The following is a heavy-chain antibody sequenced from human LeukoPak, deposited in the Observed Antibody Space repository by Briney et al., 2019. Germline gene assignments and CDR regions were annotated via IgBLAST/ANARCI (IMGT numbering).Heavy chain of an antibody. V-gene: IGHV3-33*01. CDR1: GFIFSSYG. D-gene: IGHD1-26*01. CDR2: IWYDGSNK. J-gene: IGHJ4*02. Sequence: GGSLRLSCAASGFIFSSYGMHWVRQAPGKGLEWVTVIWYDGSNKYYADSVKGRFTISRDNSKNTLYLQMNSLRAEDTAVYYCARDLSQATTAYFDYWGQGTLVTVPS. CDR3: ARDLSQATTAYFDY.